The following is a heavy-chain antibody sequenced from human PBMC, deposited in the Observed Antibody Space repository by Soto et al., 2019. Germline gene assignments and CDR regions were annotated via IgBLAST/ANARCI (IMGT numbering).Heavy chain of an antibody. J-gene: IGHJ5*02. CDR1: GYTFTSYG. CDR3: ARSGSYYPARNWFGP. V-gene: IGHV1-18*01. Sequence: QLVQSGVEMKNPGASVKVSCKASGYTFTSYGISWVRQAPGQGLEWMGWISGFNDDTNHAQKFQGRVTVTKDTSTSTTYMELRSLKSDDTAMYYCARSGSYYPARNWFGPWGQGTLVIV. CDR2: ISGFNDDT. D-gene: IGHD3-10*01.